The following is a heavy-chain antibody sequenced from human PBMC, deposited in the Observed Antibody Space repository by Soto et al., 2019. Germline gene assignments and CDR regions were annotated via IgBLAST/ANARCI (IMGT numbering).Heavy chain of an antibody. CDR2: IIPIFGKP. Sequence: QVQLVQSEAEVKKPGSSVKVSCKASGGSFNTYTISWVRQAPGQGLQWMGGIIPIFGKPTYAQAFQGRVTIAADERTSTVYMELRSLRSEDTALYYCASLNNWSSGDGRIDVWGRGTAVIVSS. CDR1: GGSFNTYT. V-gene: IGHV1-69*01. J-gene: IGHJ6*02. D-gene: IGHD1-26*01. CDR3: ASLNNWSSGDGRIDV.